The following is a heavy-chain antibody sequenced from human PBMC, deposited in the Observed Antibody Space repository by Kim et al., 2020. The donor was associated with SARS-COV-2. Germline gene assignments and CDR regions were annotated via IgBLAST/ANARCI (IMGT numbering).Heavy chain of an antibody. D-gene: IGHD3-22*01. CDR2: IIPIFGTA. CDR3: ARGDSGHYYDSSGYSPYGMDV. Sequence: SVKVSCKASGGTFSSYAISWVRQAPGQGLEWMGGIIPIFGTANYAQKFQGRVTITADESTSTAYMELSSLRSEDTAVYYCARGDSGHYYDSSGYSPYGMDVWGQGTTVTVSS. CDR1: GGTFSSYA. V-gene: IGHV1-69*13. J-gene: IGHJ6*02.